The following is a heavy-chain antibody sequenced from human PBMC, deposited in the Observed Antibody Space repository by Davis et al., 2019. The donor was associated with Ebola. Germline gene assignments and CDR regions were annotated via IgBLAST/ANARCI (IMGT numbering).Heavy chain of an antibody. V-gene: IGHV1-2*02. CDR3: ARDHGGGTRDNYFDY. D-gene: IGHD3-16*01. J-gene: IGHJ4*02. Sequence: ASVKVSCKASGYNFIGLYIHWVRQAPGQGLEWMGWINPNTGDTKYAQNFQGRITMTRDTSISTAYMELSSLRSDDTARYYCARDHGGGTRDNYFDYWGQGTLGTVSS. CDR1: GYNFIGLY. CDR2: INPNTGDT.